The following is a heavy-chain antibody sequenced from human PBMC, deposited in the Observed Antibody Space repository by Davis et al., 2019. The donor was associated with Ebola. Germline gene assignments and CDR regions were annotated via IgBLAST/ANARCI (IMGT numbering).Heavy chain of an antibody. CDR1: GYTFTSYD. CDR2: IIPIFGTA. D-gene: IGHD5-12*01. CDR3: ARAFLRDPTWFDP. V-gene: IGHV1-69*06. J-gene: IGHJ5*02. Sequence: SVKVSCKASGYTFTSYDINWVRQAPGQGLEWMGGIIPIFGTANYAQKFQGRVTITADKSTSTAYMELSSLRSEDTAVYYCARAFLRDPTWFDPWGQGTLVTVSS.